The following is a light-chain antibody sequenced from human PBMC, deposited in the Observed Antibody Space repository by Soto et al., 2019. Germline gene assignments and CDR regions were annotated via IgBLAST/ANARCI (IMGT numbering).Light chain of an antibody. J-gene: IGKJ2*01. Sequence: EAVLTQSPGTLSLSPGESATLSCRASQSITNDYIAWYQQKPGQAPRLLIYEASRRATGIPERFSGSGSGRDFTLTISRPEPEDFAGYYCQQFGNFRAFGQGTKLEI. V-gene: IGKV3-20*01. CDR2: EAS. CDR1: QSITNDY. CDR3: QQFGNFRA.